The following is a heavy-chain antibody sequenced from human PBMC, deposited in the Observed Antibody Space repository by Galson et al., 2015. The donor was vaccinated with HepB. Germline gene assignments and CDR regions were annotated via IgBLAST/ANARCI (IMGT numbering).Heavy chain of an antibody. CDR2: INTNTGNP. D-gene: IGHD2-15*01. Sequence: SVKVSCKASGYTFTSYALNWVRQAPGQGLEWMGWINTNTGNPTYAQGFTGRFVFSLDTSVSTAYLQISSLKAEDTAVYFCARGLVVVAALNPYYQYYFMDVWGKGTTVTVSS. V-gene: IGHV7-4-1*02. J-gene: IGHJ6*03. CDR1: GYTFTSYA. CDR3: ARGLVVVAALNPYYQYYFMDV.